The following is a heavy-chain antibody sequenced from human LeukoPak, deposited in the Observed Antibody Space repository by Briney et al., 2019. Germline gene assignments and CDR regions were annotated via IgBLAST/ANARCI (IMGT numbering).Heavy chain of an antibody. CDR2: TYYSGNT. J-gene: IGHJ5*02. D-gene: IGHD3-10*01. CDR1: GGCITSGSYY. V-gene: IGHV4-31*01. CDR3: ARDLYYYGSGSYYSSWFDP. Sequence: SQTLSLTCTVSGGCITSGSYYWNWIRQHPSKGLEWIGYTYYSGNTYYNPSVKSKVTISVDTSKTQLSLKLSSVTAADTAVYYCARDLYYYGSGSYYSSWFDPWGQGTLVTVSS.